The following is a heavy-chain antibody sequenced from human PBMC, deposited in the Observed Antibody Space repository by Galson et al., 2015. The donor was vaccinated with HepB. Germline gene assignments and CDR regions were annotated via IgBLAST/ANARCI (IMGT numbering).Heavy chain of an antibody. D-gene: IGHD4-17*01. Sequence: SLRLSCAASGFTFSNAWMSWVRQAPGKGLEWVGRIKSKTDGGTTDYAAPVKGRFTISRDDSKNTLYLQMNSLKTEDTAVYYCTTDPDYGPRDAFDIWGQGTMVTVSS. CDR1: GFTFSNAW. CDR3: TTDPDYGPRDAFDI. CDR2: IKSKTDGGTT. V-gene: IGHV3-15*01. J-gene: IGHJ3*02.